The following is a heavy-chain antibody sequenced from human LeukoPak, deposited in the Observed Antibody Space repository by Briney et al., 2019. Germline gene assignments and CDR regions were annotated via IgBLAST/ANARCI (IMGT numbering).Heavy chain of an antibody. Sequence: SETLSLTCTVSGGSISSYYWSWIRQPPGKGLEWVGYIYYSGSTNYNPSLKSRVTISVHTSKNHFSLNLSSVTAAHSAVYYCAREGDSSASDYWGQGTPVTLSS. CDR3: AREGDSSASDY. CDR1: GGSISSYY. V-gene: IGHV4-59*01. J-gene: IGHJ4*02. CDR2: IYYSGST. D-gene: IGHD3-22*01.